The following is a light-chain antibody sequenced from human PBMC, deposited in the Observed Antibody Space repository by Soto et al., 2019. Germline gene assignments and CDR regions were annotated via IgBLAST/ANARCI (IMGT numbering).Light chain of an antibody. Sequence: DIQMTQSPSSLSASVGDTVTITCRSSQSINMNINWYQQRPGKAPNILIFLTTRLQSGVPSRFSGSGSGTQFALTISSLQVEDFATYYCQQSWRIPITFGQGTRLQI. J-gene: IGKJ5*01. V-gene: IGKV1-39*01. CDR2: LTT. CDR1: QSINMN. CDR3: QQSWRIPIT.